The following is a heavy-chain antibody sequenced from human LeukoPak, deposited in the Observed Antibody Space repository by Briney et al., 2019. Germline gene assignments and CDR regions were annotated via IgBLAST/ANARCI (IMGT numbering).Heavy chain of an antibody. Sequence: AGGSLRLSCAASGFTFSSYAMSWVRQAPGKGLEWVSAISGSGGSTYYADSVKGRFTISRDNSKNTLYLQMNSLRAEDTAVYYCARKNTVTNGPRPHDYWGQGTLVTVSS. V-gene: IGHV3-23*01. CDR1: GFTFSSYA. CDR2: ISGSGGST. D-gene: IGHD4-17*01. CDR3: ARKNTVTNGPRPHDY. J-gene: IGHJ4*02.